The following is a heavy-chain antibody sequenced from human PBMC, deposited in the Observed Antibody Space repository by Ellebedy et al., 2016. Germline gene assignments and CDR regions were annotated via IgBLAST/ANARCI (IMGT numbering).Heavy chain of an antibody. CDR3: ARGYCSSTSCSGWFDP. Sequence: SETLSLXXAVSGGSISSGGYSWSWIRQPPGKGLEWIGYIYHSGSTYYNPSLKSRVTISVDRSKNQFSLKLSSVTAADTAVYYCARGYCSSTSCSGWFDPWGQGTLVTVSS. D-gene: IGHD2-2*01. CDR2: IYHSGST. V-gene: IGHV4-30-2*01. J-gene: IGHJ5*02. CDR1: GGSISSGGYS.